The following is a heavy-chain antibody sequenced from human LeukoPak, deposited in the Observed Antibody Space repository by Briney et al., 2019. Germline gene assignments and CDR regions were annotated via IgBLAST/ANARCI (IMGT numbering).Heavy chain of an antibody. D-gene: IGHD3-22*01. J-gene: IGHJ4*02. CDR3: ARQDYYDSSHY. V-gene: IGHV1-46*03. CDR2: INPSGGST. Sequence: ASVKVSCEASGYTFTSYNMHWVRQAPGQGLEWMGKINPSGGSTTYAQKFQGRVTMTRDTSTSTVYMELSGLRSEDTAVYYCARQDYYDSSHYWGQGTLVTVSS. CDR1: GYTFTSYN.